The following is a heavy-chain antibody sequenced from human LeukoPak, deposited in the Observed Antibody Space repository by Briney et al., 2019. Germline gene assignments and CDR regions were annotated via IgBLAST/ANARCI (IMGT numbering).Heavy chain of an antibody. V-gene: IGHV3-7*01. Sequence: PGGSLRLSCAASGFTFSDYWMAWVRQAPGKGLEWVAHMKQDGSYTEYGDSLKGRFTISRDNAENSLFLQVNSLRVEDTAVYYCARWRSGRSEFDYWGQGTLVTVSS. CDR2: MKQDGSYT. D-gene: IGHD6-19*01. CDR3: ARWRSGRSEFDY. CDR1: GFTFSDYW. J-gene: IGHJ4*02.